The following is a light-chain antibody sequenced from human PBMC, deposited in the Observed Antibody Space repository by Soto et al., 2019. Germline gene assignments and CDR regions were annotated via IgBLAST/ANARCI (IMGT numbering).Light chain of an antibody. CDR3: QHYDNLPLT. CDR2: EAS. CDR1: QDISNY. V-gene: IGKV1-33*01. Sequence: DIQMTQSPSSLSASVGDRVTITCQASQDISNYLNWYQQKPGKAPDLLIYEASILETGVPSRFSGSGSGTDFTFTISSLQPEDIATYYCQHYDNLPLTFGGGTKVEIK. J-gene: IGKJ4*01.